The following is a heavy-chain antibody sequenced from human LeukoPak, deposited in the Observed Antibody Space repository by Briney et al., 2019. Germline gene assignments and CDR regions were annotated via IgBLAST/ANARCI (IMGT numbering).Heavy chain of an antibody. CDR3: ARHTFYYGSGRED. D-gene: IGHD3-10*01. V-gene: IGHV4-38-2*01. CDR1: GYSISSGYY. J-gene: IGHJ4*02. Sequence: SETLSLTCAVSGYSISSGYYWGWIRQPPGKGLEWIGSIYHSGSTHYNPSLKSRVTISVDTSKNQFSLKLSSVTAADTAVYYCARHTFYYGSGREDWGQGTLVAVSS. CDR2: IYHSGST.